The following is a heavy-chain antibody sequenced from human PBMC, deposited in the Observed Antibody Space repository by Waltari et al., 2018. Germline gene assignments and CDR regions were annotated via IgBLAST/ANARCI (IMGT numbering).Heavy chain of an antibody. J-gene: IGHJ5*02. Sequence: QLQLQESGPGLVRPSETLSLTCSVAGGSISSGSFYWGWIRQSPGKGLEWIGSIYYRGSTDYNSNLKSRVTISGDTSKNQFSLKLSSVTAADTAVYYCARHWKKSGYRFDPWGQGTLVTVSS. CDR2: IYYRGST. D-gene: IGHD5-12*01. CDR1: GGSISSGSFY. CDR3: ARHWKKSGYRFDP. V-gene: IGHV4-39*01.